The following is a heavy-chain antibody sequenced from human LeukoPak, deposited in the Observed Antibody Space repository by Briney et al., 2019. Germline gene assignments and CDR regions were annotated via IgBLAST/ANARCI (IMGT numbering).Heavy chain of an antibody. V-gene: IGHV3-74*01. D-gene: IGHD3-10*01. CDR3: AAPGNRASGPFDL. J-gene: IGHJ5*02. CDR1: GFTFSPFW. Sequence: GGSLRLSCAASGFTFSPFWMHWVRQVPGKGLVWVSRVNNDGTSTTYADSVKGRFTISRDNAKNTLYLQMNSLTIEDTAVYYCAAPGNRASGPFDLWGQGTLVSVSS. CDR2: VNNDGTST.